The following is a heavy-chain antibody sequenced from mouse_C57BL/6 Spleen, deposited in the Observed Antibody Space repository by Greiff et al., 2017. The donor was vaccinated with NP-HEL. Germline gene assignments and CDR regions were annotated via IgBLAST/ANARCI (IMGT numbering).Heavy chain of an antibody. CDR3: ARHGKTWFAY. J-gene: IGHJ3*01. CDR2: ISGGGGNT. CDR1: GFTFSSYT. Sequence: EVMLVESGGGLVKPGGSLKLSCAASGFTFSSYTMSWVRQTPEKRLEWVATISGGGGNTYFPDSVKGRFTISRDNAKNTLYLQMSSLRSEDTALYYCARHGKTWFAYWGQGTLVTVSA. V-gene: IGHV5-9*01.